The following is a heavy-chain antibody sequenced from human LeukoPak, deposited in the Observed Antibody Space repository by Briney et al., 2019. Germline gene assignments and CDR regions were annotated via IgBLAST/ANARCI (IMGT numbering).Heavy chain of an antibody. D-gene: IGHD3-16*02. J-gene: IGHJ5*02. V-gene: IGHV4-39*01. Sequence: SETLSLTCTVSGGSISSSSYYWGWIRQPPGKGLEWIGSIYYSGSTYYNPSLKSRVTISVDTSKNQFSLKLSSVTAADTAMYYCARQGGRLSPFDPWGQGTLVTVSS. CDR2: IYYSGST. CDR1: GGSISSSSYY. CDR3: ARQGGRLSPFDP.